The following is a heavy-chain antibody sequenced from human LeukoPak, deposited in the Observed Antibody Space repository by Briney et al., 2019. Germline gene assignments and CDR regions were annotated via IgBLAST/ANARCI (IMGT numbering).Heavy chain of an antibody. CDR1: GFTFSSYG. Sequence: GRSLRLSCAASGFTFSSYGMHWVRQAPGKGLEWVAVIWYDGSNKYYADSVKGRFTISRDNSKNTLYLQMNSLRAEDTAVYYCARDLAYCGGDCYPRPYYYGMDVWGQGTTVTVSS. J-gene: IGHJ6*02. V-gene: IGHV3-33*01. D-gene: IGHD2-21*02. CDR3: ARDLAYCGGDCYPRPYYYGMDV. CDR2: IWYDGSNK.